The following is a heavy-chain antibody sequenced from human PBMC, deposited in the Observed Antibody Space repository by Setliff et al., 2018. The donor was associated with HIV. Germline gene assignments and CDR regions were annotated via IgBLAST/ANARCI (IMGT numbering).Heavy chain of an antibody. D-gene: IGHD6-19*01. CDR3: ARMRGRAVLSYYFDH. Sequence: SETLSLTCTASGGSISSGSYYWSWIRQPAGKGLEWIGHIYTSGSTSYNPSLNSRVTMSVDTSRDQFSLKVRSVTAADTAVYYCARMRGRAVLSYYFDHWGQGRLVTVSS. CDR2: IYTSGST. CDR1: GGSISSGSYY. J-gene: IGHJ4*02. V-gene: IGHV4-61*09.